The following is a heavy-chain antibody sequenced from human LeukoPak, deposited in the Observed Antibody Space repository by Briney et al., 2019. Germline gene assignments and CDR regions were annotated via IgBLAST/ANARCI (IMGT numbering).Heavy chain of an antibody. V-gene: IGHV3-48*01. Sequence: GGSLRLSCAASGFTFSTFSMNWVRQAPGKGLEWVSYISSNSYNIYHADSVKGRFTISRDNAENSLYLQMNSLRVEDTAVYYCARAPHFFDTSGSRYYFDYWGQGALVTVSS. J-gene: IGHJ4*02. D-gene: IGHD3-22*01. CDR1: GFTFSTFS. CDR2: ISSNSYNI. CDR3: ARAPHFFDTSGSRYYFDY.